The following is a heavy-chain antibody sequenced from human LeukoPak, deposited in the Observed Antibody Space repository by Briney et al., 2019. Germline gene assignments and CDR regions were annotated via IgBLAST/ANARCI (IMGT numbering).Heavy chain of an antibody. CDR3: ASTFYGDSPPY. Sequence: GSLRLSCAASGFTVSSNYMSWVRQAPGKGLEWVSVIYSGGSTYYADSVKGRFTISRDNSKNTLYLQMNSLRAEDTAVYYCASTFYGDSPPYWGQGTLVTVSS. D-gene: IGHD4-17*01. CDR2: IYSGGST. J-gene: IGHJ4*02. V-gene: IGHV3-66*01. CDR1: GFTVSSNY.